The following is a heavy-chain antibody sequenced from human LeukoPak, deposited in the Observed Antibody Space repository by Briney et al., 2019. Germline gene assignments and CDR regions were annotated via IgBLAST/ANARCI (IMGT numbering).Heavy chain of an antibody. Sequence: KPSETLSLTCGVSGYSISSGYYWGWIRQPPGKGLEWIGSIYHSGSTYYNPSLKSRVTISVDTSKNQFSLKLSSVTAADTAVYYCASGPGLGRLHPTLDLFDIWGQGTMVTVSS. CDR1: GYSISSGYY. J-gene: IGHJ3*02. D-gene: IGHD1-1*01. CDR3: ASGPGLGRLHPTLDLFDI. CDR2: IYHSGST. V-gene: IGHV4-38-2*01.